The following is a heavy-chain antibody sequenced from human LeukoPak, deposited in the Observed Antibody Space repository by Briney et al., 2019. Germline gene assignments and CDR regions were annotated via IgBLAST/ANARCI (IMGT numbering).Heavy chain of an antibody. Sequence: AGSLTLSCAASGFTFSSSGMSWVRQAPGKGLEWVSTISGSGSTTYYPASVKDRFTISRENSKNVLYLQMNSLRAEDTAIYYCAKRDSSNMAYFDPWGQGTLVTVS. J-gene: IGHJ5*02. D-gene: IGHD6-13*01. CDR1: GFTFSSSG. CDR3: AKRDSSNMAYFDP. CDR2: ISGSGSTT. V-gene: IGHV3-23*01.